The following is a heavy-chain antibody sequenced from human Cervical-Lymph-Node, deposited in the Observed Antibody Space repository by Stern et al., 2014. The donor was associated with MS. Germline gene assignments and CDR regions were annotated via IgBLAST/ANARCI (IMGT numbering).Heavy chain of an antibody. D-gene: IGHD3-3*01. CDR2: IIPILGIA. Sequence: MQLVESGAEVKKPGSSVKVSCKASGGTFSSYTISWVRQAPGQGLEWMGRIIPILGIANYAQKFQGRVTITADKSPSTAYMELSSLRSEDTAVYYCARETYYDFWSGYHQSNWFDPWGQGTLVTVSS. V-gene: IGHV1-69*09. J-gene: IGHJ5*02. CDR1: GGTFSSYT. CDR3: ARETYYDFWSGYHQSNWFDP.